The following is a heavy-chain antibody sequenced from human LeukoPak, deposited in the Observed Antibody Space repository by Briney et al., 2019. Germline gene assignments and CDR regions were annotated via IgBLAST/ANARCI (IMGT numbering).Heavy chain of an antibody. J-gene: IGHJ4*02. CDR2: MYYSGST. CDR3: ARNTLGAAVSID. D-gene: IGHD6-13*01. Sequence: SETLSLTCTVSGDSISSYYWSWIRRPPGKGLEWLGYMYYSGSTNYNPSLKSRVTISVDTSKNQFSLKLSSVTAADTAVYYCARNTLGAAVSIDWGQGTLVTVSS. V-gene: IGHV4-59*01. CDR1: GDSISSYY.